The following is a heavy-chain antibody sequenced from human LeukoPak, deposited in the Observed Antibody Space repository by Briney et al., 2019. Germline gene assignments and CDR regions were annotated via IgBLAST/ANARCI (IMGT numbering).Heavy chain of an antibody. D-gene: IGHD1-26*01. CDR1: GFTFSNYW. V-gene: IGHV3-7*01. Sequence: GSLRLSCAASGFTFSNYWMSWVRQAPGKGLEWVANIKQDGSEKYYVDSVKGRFTISRDNAKNSLYLQMNSLRAEDTAVYYCARREEWELLYYFDYWGQGTLVTVSS. J-gene: IGHJ4*02. CDR3: ARREEWELLYYFDY. CDR2: IKQDGSEK.